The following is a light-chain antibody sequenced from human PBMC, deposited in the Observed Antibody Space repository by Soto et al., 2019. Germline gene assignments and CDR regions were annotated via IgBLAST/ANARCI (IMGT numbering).Light chain of an antibody. CDR3: QQCYNFHRT. V-gene: IGKV1-39*01. Sequence: DIQMTQSPSSLSASVGDRDTITCRTSQGINDYLNWYQMKPGEAPKLLIYAASALQSGIPSRFSGSASGTEFTLTITSLQPEDFATHYCQQCYNFHRTFGHGTKVDI. CDR1: QGINDY. J-gene: IGKJ1*01. CDR2: AAS.